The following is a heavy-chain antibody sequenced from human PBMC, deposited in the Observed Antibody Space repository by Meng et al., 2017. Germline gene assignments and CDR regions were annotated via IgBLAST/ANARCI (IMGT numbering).Heavy chain of an antibody. CDR3: AVTYYYDSSGYYYNFDY. Sequence: RLVHAGAEVRKPGASVKGPCKASGGTFSSYAISWVRQAPGQGLEWMGGIIPIFGTANYAQKFQGRVTITADKSTSTAYMELSSLRSEDTAVYYCAVTYYYDSSGYYYNFDYWGQGTLVTVSS. J-gene: IGHJ4*02. D-gene: IGHD3-22*01. V-gene: IGHV1-69*06. CDR2: IIPIFGTA. CDR1: GGTFSSYA.